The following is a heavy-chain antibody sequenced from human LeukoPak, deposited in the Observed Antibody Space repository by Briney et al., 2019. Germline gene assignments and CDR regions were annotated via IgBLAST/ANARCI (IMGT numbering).Heavy chain of an antibody. CDR3: AKDRSKGSYGDDFDF. Sequence: GGSLRLSCAASGFTFSSYAMSWVRQAPGKGLEWVSAISASGGSTSYADSVKGRFTISRDNSKNTLYLQMNSLRPEDTAVYYCAKDRSKGSYGDDFDFWGQGTLVTVSS. V-gene: IGHV3-23*01. CDR1: GFTFSSYA. D-gene: IGHD1-26*01. J-gene: IGHJ4*02. CDR2: ISASGGST.